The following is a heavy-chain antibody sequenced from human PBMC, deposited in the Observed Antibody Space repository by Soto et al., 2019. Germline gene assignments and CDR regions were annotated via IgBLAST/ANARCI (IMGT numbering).Heavy chain of an antibody. V-gene: IGHV3-15*07. Sequence: PGGSLRLSCAASGFTFSNAWMNWVRQAPGKGLEWVGRIKSKTDGGTTDYAAPVKGRFTISRDDSKNTLYLQMNSLKTEDTAVYYCTTDVAPWIQLWLPYWGQGTLVTVSS. CDR1: GFTFSNAW. CDR2: IKSKTDGGTT. D-gene: IGHD5-18*01. J-gene: IGHJ4*02. CDR3: TTDVAPWIQLWLPY.